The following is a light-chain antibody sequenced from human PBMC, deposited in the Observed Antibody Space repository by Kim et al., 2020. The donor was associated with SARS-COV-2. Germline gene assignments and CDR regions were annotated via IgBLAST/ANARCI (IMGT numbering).Light chain of an antibody. CDR2: AAS. CDR3: QQSYITPFT. V-gene: IGKV1-39*01. Sequence: DIVMTQSPSSLSASVGDRVTITCRTTQSISSHLNWYQQKPGRAPKLLISAASTLQGGVPSRFSGSGSETDFTLTISSLQPDDFATYFCQQSYITPFTFGPGTKVDIK. J-gene: IGKJ3*01. CDR1: QSISSH.